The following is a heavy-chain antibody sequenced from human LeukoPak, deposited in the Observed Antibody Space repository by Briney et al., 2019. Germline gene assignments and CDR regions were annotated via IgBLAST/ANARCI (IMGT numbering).Heavy chain of an antibody. D-gene: IGHD5-18*01. CDR3: AKAVSAAMVPYYFDY. Sequence: PGGSLRLSCEASGFTFSSYAMSWVRQAPGKGLEWVSAISGSGGSTYYADSVKGRFTISRDNSKNTLYLQMNSLRAEDTAVYYCAKAVSAAMVPYYFDYWGQGTLVTVSS. J-gene: IGHJ4*02. V-gene: IGHV3-23*01. CDR2: ISGSGGST. CDR1: GFTFSSYA.